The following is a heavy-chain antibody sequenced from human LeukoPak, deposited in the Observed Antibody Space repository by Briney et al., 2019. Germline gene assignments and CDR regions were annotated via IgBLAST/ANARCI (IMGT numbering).Heavy chain of an antibody. CDR1: GFTFSSYA. V-gene: IGHV3-48*01. CDR3: ARHVSGHRTPFDY. D-gene: IGHD3-10*01. Sequence: GGSLRLSCAASGFTFSSYAMHWVRQAPGKGLEWVSYISSSSSTIYYADSVKGRFTISRDNAKNSLYLQMNSLRAEDTAVYYCARHVSGHRTPFDYWGQGTLVTVSS. J-gene: IGHJ4*02. CDR2: ISSSSSTI.